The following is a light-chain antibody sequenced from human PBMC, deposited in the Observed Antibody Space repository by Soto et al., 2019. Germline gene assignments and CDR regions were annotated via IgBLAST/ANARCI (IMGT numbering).Light chain of an antibody. CDR1: QSVLYSSNNKNY. CDR2: WAS. CDR3: QQYYSTPLT. Sequence: DIVMTQSPDSLAVSLGERATINCKSSQSVLYSSNNKNYLVWYQQKPGQPPKLLIYWASTRESGVPDRFSGSGSGTDFTLNISSLQDEDVAVYYCQQYYSTPLTFGGGTKVEIK. V-gene: IGKV4-1*01. J-gene: IGKJ4*01.